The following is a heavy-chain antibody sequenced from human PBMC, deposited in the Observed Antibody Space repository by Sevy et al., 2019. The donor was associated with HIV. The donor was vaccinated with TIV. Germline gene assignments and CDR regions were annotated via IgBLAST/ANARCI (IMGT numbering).Heavy chain of an antibody. CDR2: IFSSGST. CDR3: VRLFLCDRSGWSYFDY. Sequence: GGSLRLSCAISGFTVNDKYIIWVRQAPGKGLEWVSVIFSSGSTYYADSAKGRFTITRDNSKSTADLQMNSVRAEDTAVYYCVRLFLCDRSGWSYFDYWGQGTLVTVSS. D-gene: IGHD6-19*01. CDR1: GFTVNDKY. J-gene: IGHJ4*02. V-gene: IGHV3-66*02.